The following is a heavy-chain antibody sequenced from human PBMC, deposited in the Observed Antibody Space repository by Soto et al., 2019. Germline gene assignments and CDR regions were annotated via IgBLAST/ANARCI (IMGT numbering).Heavy chain of an antibody. D-gene: IGHD5-18*01. CDR3: ARGWYKDTAMVKAFDY. Sequence: PSETLSLTCAVYGGSFSGYYWSWIRQPPGKGLEWIGEINHSGSTNYNPSLKSRVTISVDTSKNQFSLKLSSVTAADTAVYYCARGWYKDTAMVKAFDYWGQGTLVTVSS. CDR2: INHSGST. CDR1: GGSFSGYY. V-gene: IGHV4-34*01. J-gene: IGHJ4*02.